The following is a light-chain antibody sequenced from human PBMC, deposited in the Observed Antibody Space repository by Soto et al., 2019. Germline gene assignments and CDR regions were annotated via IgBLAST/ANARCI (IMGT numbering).Light chain of an antibody. CDR2: EGS. CDR3: CSYAGSVTYVV. Sequence: QSALPQPASVSGSPGQSITISCTGTSSDIGSYDLVSWYQHHPARAPKLIIYEGSKRPSGVSMRFSGSKSGYTASLTISGLQAEDEADYFCCSYAGSVTYVVFGGGTKVTVL. CDR1: SSDIGSYDL. J-gene: IGLJ2*01. V-gene: IGLV2-23*01.